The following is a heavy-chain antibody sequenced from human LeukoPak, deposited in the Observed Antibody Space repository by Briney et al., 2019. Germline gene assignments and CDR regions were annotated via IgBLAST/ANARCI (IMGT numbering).Heavy chain of an antibody. CDR1: GVSISGYY. Sequence: PSETLSLTCTVSGVSISGYYWSWIRQPPGKGLEWIASINYSGTTYYNPSLKRRVTISEDTSKKQFSLKLSSVTVADTAVYYCARLRDGRWLLEYWGQGTLVTVSS. V-gene: IGHV4-59*08. J-gene: IGHJ4*02. D-gene: IGHD5-24*01. CDR2: INYSGTT. CDR3: ARLRDGRWLLEY.